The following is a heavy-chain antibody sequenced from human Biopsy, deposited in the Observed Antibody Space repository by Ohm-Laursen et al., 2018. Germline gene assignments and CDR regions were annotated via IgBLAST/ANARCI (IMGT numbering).Heavy chain of an antibody. V-gene: IGHV1-2*02. CDR2: INPKRGDT. CDR3: ARGRRHCSGTCSRWYFDL. J-gene: IGHJ2*01. D-gene: IGHD2-2*01. Sequence: SETASCKPSGYTFTVLSAHCLRQPPGHGLEWLGWINPKRGDTDYPQNFQGRFSMTRDTSISTAYMDLSSLRSDDTAVYYCARGRRHCSGTCSRWYFDLWGRGTLVTVSS. CDR1: GYTFTVLS.